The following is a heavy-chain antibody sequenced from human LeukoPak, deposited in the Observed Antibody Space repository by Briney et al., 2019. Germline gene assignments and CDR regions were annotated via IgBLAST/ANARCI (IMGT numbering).Heavy chain of an antibody. CDR3: ARAPRVDYYDSSGYYHFDAFDI. CDR2: INHSGST. J-gene: IGHJ3*02. D-gene: IGHD3-22*01. CDR1: GGSISGYY. V-gene: IGHV4-34*01. Sequence: SETLSLTCTVSGGSISGYYWSWIRQPPGKGLEWIGEINHSGSTNYNPSLKSRVTISVDTSKNQFSLKLSSVTAADTAVYYCARAPRVDYYDSSGYYHFDAFDIWGQGTMVTVSS.